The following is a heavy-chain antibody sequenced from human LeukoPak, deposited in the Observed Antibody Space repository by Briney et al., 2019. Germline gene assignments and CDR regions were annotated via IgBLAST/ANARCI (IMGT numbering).Heavy chain of an antibody. CDR1: GGSISSYY. V-gene: IGHV4-39*07. J-gene: IGHJ4*02. CDR3: AFIGSGYYHPFDY. D-gene: IGHD3-22*01. CDR2: IYYSGST. Sequence: SETLSLTCTVSGGSISSYYWSWIRQPPGKGLEWIGSIYYSGSTYYNPSLKSRVTISVDTSKNQFSLKLSSVTAADTAVYYCAFIGSGYYHPFDYWGQGTLVTVSS.